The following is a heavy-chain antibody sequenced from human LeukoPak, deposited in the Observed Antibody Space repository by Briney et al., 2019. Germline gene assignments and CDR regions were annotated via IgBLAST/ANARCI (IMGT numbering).Heavy chain of an antibody. CDR2: ISGSGGST. J-gene: IGHJ1*01. Sequence: AGGSLRLSCAASGFTFSSYAMSWARQAPGKGLEWVSAISGSGGSTYYADSVKGRFTISRDNSKNTVHLQMNSLRVEDTAVYYCAKDEAQYFQHWGQGTLVTVSA. V-gene: IGHV3-23*01. CDR1: GFTFSSYA. CDR3: AKDEAQYFQH.